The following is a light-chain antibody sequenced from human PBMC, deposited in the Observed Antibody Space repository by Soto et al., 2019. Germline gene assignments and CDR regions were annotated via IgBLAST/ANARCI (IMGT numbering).Light chain of an antibody. CDR2: GAS. Sequence: EIVLTQSPGTLSLSPGERATLSCRASQTVTNNYLAWYQQKPGQAPRLVIYGASTRATGIPDRFSGSGSGTDYTLTINRVEPEDFAVYYCQQYGSPPPITFGQGTRLDIK. CDR1: QTVTNNY. V-gene: IGKV3-20*01. CDR3: QQYGSPPPIT. J-gene: IGKJ5*01.